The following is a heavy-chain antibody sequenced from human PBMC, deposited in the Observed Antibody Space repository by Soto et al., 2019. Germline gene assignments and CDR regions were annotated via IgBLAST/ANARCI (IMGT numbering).Heavy chain of an antibody. CDR1: GFTFSGYA. CDR3: AKDAGDQGYFQK. J-gene: IGHJ1*01. Sequence: QEQLVESGGGVVQPGRSLRLSCAASGFTFSGYAMHWVRQAPGKGLEWVASISYNGNDKYYVDSVKGRFTISRDNSKNTLYLQMSSLTPEDTAVYYCAKDAGDQGYFQKWGQGTLVTVSS. V-gene: IGHV3-30*18. D-gene: IGHD2-21*02. CDR2: ISYNGNDK.